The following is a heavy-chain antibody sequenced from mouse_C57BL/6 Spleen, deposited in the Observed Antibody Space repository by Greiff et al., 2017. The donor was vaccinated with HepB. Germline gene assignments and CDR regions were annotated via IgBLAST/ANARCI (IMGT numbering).Heavy chain of an antibody. CDR3: TREHDYGGNYFDY. CDR1: GYTFTSYW. V-gene: IGHV1-5*01. D-gene: IGHD2-4*01. CDR2: IYPGNSDT. J-gene: IGHJ2*01. Sequence: EVQLQQSGTVLARPGASVKMSCKTSGYTFTSYWMHWVKQRPGQGLEWIGAIYPGNSDTSYNQKFKGKAKLTAVTSASTAYMELSSLTNEDSAVYYCTREHDYGGNYFDYWGQGTTLTVSS.